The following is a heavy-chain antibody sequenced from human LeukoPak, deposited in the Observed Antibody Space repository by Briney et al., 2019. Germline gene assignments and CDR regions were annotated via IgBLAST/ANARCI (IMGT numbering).Heavy chain of an antibody. CDR2: INHSGST. D-gene: IGHD3-9*01. CDR3: ARGKLRYFDWLWEFDY. V-gene: IGHV4-34*01. CDR1: GGSFSGYY. J-gene: IGHJ4*02. Sequence: PSETLSLTCAVYGGSFSGYYWSRIRQPPGKGLEWIGEINHSGSTNYNPSLKSRVTISVDTSKNQFSLKLSSVTAADTAVYYCARGKLRYFDWLWEFDYWGQGTLVTVSS.